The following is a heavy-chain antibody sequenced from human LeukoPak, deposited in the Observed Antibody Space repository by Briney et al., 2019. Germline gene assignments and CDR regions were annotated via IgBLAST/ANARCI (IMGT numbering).Heavy chain of an antibody. CDR3: ARVGNCYGSGSYDHFDY. J-gene: IGHJ4*02. CDR2: ISSSSSTI. Sequence: QPGGSLRLSCAASGLTFSSHWMHWVRQAPGKGLEWVSYISSSSSTIYYADSVKGRFTISRDNAKNSLYLQMNSLRAEDTAVYYCARVGNCYGSGSYDHFDYWGQGTLVTVSS. CDR1: GLTFSSHW. D-gene: IGHD3-10*01. V-gene: IGHV3-48*01.